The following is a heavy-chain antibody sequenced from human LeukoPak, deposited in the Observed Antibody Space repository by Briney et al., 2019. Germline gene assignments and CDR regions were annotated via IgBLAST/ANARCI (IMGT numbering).Heavy chain of an antibody. V-gene: IGHV3-7*03. CDR2: MNQDGSEK. Sequence: GGSLGLSCAASGFTFSSYWMSWVRQAPGKGLEWVANMNQDGSEKYYVDSVKGRFTISRDNAENSLYLQMNSLRAEDTAVYYCARVPAGLLGFDYWGQGTLVTVSS. D-gene: IGHD6-19*01. CDR3: ARVPAGLLGFDY. J-gene: IGHJ4*02. CDR1: GFTFSSYW.